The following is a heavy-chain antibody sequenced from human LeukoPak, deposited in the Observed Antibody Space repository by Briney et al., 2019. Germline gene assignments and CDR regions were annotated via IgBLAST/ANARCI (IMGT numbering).Heavy chain of an antibody. V-gene: IGHV4-59*01. Sequence: SETLSLTCTVSGGSITSYYWSWIRQPAGKGLEGIGDIYYSGSTNYNPSLNSRVPISVDKSKHQFSLKLSSVTAADPAVYYCARGRFLLAYWGRGTMVAVSS. CDR1: GGSITSYY. J-gene: IGHJ4*02. CDR2: IYYSGST. CDR3: ARGRFLLAY. D-gene: IGHD3-3*02.